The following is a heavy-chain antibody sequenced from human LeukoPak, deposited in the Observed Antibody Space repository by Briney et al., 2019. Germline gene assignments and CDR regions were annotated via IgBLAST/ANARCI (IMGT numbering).Heavy chain of an antibody. D-gene: IGHD5-12*01. Sequence: SGPTLVKPTQTFTLTCTFSGFSFSTSGVGVGWIRQPPGKALEWLALVYWDDDKLYSPSLKSRLTISKDTSKYQVVLIMTNLDPVDTATYYCAHTRRCSGYALDSWGLGTLVTVSS. J-gene: IGHJ4*02. CDR1: GFSFSTSGVG. CDR3: AHTRRCSGYALDS. CDR2: VYWDDDK. V-gene: IGHV2-5*02.